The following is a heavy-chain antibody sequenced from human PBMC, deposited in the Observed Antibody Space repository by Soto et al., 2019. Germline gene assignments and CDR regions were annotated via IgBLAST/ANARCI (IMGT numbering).Heavy chain of an antibody. D-gene: IGHD2-15*01. CDR3: AHVLVVVANYGMDV. J-gene: IGHJ6*02. Sequence: QITLKESGPTLVKPTQTLTLTCTFSGFSLSTSGVGVGWIRQPPGKALEWLALIYWDDDKRYSPSLTSRLTITKDPSKNRVVLTMTNMDPVDTATYYCAHVLVVVANYGMDVWGQGTTVTVSS. V-gene: IGHV2-5*02. CDR2: IYWDDDK. CDR1: GFSLSTSGVG.